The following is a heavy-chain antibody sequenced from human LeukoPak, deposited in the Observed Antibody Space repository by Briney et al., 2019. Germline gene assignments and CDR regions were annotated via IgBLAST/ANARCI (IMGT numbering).Heavy chain of an antibody. V-gene: IGHV3-30*02. J-gene: IGHJ4*02. Sequence: PGGSLRLSCAASGFTFSSYGMHWVRQAPGKGLGWVAFIRYDGSNKYYADSVKGRFTISRDNSKNTLYLQMNSLRAEDTAVYYCAKDLCGGDCYSGFDYWGQGTLVTVSS. CDR2: IRYDGSNK. D-gene: IGHD2-21*02. CDR3: AKDLCGGDCYSGFDY. CDR1: GFTFSSYG.